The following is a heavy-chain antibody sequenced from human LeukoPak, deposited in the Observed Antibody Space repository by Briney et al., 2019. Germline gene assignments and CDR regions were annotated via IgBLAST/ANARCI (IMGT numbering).Heavy chain of an antibody. J-gene: IGHJ4*02. CDR2: ITHDDGVNK. Sequence: PGRSLRLSCAASGFTFSGNGLHCVRQAPGKGLECVAVITHDDGVNKYYADSVKGRFTISRDNSKNTLYLQMNSLRAEDTAVYYCARWGGNILTGYYLYLWGQGTLVTVSS. CDR3: ARWGGNILTGYYLYL. V-gene: IGHV3-30*03. D-gene: IGHD3-9*01. CDR1: GFTFSGNG.